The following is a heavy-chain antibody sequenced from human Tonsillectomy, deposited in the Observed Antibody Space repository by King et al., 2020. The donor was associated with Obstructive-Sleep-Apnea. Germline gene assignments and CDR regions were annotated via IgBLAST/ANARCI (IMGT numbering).Heavy chain of an antibody. D-gene: IGHD6-19*01. V-gene: IGHV3-23*04. CDR1: GFTFSSYA. CDR3: AKDSVAVPGVFDY. J-gene: IGHJ4*02. CDR2: ISGSGGST. Sequence: VQLVESGGGLVQPGGSLRLSCAASGFTFSSYAMTWVRQAPGKGLEGVSGISGSGGSTFYADSVKGRFTISRDNSKNTLYLQMNSLRAEDTAIYFCAKDSVAVPGVFDYWGQGTLVTVSS.